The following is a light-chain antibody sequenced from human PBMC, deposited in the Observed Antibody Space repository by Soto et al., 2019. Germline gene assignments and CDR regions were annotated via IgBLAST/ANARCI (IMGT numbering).Light chain of an antibody. V-gene: IGKV3-15*01. CDR2: GAS. Sequence: EIVLTQSPATPSLSPGERATLSCRASQSVSSSHLAWYQQKPGQAPRLLIYGASTRATGSPARFSGSGSGTEFTLTISSLQSEDFAVYYCQHYNTWPWTFGQGTKVDIK. CDR3: QHYNTWPWT. J-gene: IGKJ1*01. CDR1: QSVSSSH.